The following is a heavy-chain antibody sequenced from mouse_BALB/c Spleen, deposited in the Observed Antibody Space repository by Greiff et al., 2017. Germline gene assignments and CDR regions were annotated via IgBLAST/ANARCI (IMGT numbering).Heavy chain of an antibody. Sequence: QVQLQQSGAELVRPGSSVKISCKASGYAFSSYWMNWVKQRPGQGLEWIGQIYPGDGDTNYNGKFKGKATLTADKSSSTAYMQLSSLTSEDSAVYFCARRGYGNYYEMDYWGQGTSVTVSS. J-gene: IGHJ4*01. CDR3: ARRGYGNYYEMDY. D-gene: IGHD2-10*02. CDR1: GYAFSSYW. V-gene: IGHV1-80*01. CDR2: IYPGDGDT.